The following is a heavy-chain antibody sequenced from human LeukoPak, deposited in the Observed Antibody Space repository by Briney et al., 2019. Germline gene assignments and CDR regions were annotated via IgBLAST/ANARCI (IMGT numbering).Heavy chain of an antibody. Sequence: SVKVSCKASGGTFSSYAISWVRQAPGQGLEWMGGIIPIFGTANYAQKFQGRVTITTDESTSTAYMELSSLRSEDTAVYYCAIGQYYDFWSGYFFDYWGQGTLVTVSS. J-gene: IGHJ4*02. CDR2: IIPIFGTA. D-gene: IGHD3-3*01. CDR1: GGTFSSYA. CDR3: AIGQYYDFWSGYFFDY. V-gene: IGHV1-69*05.